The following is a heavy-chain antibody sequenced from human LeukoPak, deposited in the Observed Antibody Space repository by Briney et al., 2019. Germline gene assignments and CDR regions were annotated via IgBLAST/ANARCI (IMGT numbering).Heavy chain of an antibody. CDR1: GGTFSSYA. D-gene: IGHD3-22*01. V-gene: IGHV1-69*06. Sequence: SVKVSCKASGGTFSSYAISWVRQAPGQGLEWMGGIIPIFGTANYAQKFQGRVTITADKSTSTAYMELSSLRSEDTAVYYCASRAVAPYYYDSSGYDRDYYYYMDVWGKGTTVTVSS. CDR2: IIPIFGTA. CDR3: ASRAVAPYYYDSSGYDRDYYYYMDV. J-gene: IGHJ6*03.